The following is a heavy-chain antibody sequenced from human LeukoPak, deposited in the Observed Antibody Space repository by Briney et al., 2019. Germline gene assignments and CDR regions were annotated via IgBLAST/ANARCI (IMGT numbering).Heavy chain of an antibody. V-gene: IGHV3-9*01. J-gene: IGHJ4*02. D-gene: IGHD3-3*01. CDR2: ISWNSGSI. CDR3: AKGPGDYDFWSGYLN. CDR1: GFTFDDYA. Sequence: GGSLRLSCAASGFTFDDYAMHWVRQAPGKGLEWVSGISWNSGSIGYADSVKGRFTISRDNAKNSLYLQMNSLRAEDTALYYCAKGPGDYDFWSGYLNWGQGTLVTVSS.